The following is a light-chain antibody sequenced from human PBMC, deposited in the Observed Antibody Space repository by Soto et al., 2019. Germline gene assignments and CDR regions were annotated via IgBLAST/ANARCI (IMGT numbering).Light chain of an antibody. J-gene: IGKJ1*01. CDR1: QDINSY. Sequence: VIWMTQSPSLLSASTGDRVTISCRMSQDINSYLAWYQQKPGKAPELLIYGASTLQSGVPSRFSGSASGTDFTLTISCLQSEDFATDYCQQCHTFPWTFGQGTKVEMK. CDR3: QQCHTFPWT. CDR2: GAS. V-gene: IGKV1D-8*01.